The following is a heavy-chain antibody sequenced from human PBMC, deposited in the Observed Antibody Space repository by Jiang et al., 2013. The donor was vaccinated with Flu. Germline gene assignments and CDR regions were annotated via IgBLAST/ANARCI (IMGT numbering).Heavy chain of an antibody. CDR3: AKRIATTDVFDY. D-gene: IGHD1-1*01. Sequence: VQLLESGGGVVQPGRSLRLSCAASGFMFSAYTMNWVRQAPGKGLEWVAFTSHDGSNTYYADSVKGRFTISRDNSKSTLFLQMSSLRAEDTAVYYCAKRIATTDVFDYWGQGTPVTVSS. V-gene: IGHV3-30*04. J-gene: IGHJ4*02. CDR2: TSHDGSNT. CDR1: GFMFSAYT.